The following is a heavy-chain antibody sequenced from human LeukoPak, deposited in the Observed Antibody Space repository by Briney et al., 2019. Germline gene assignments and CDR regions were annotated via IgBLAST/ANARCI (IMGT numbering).Heavy chain of an antibody. CDR1: GGTFSSYA. J-gene: IGHJ6*03. V-gene: IGHV1-69*01. CDR2: IIPIFGTA. CDR3: AGGRYYDFWSGMGTYYYYYMDV. Sequence: SVKVSCKASGGTFSSYAISWVRQAPGQGLEWMGGIIPIFGTANYAQKFQGRVTITADESTSTAYMELSSLRSEDTAVYYCAGGRYYDFWSGMGTYYYYYMDVWGKGTTVTVSS. D-gene: IGHD3-3*01.